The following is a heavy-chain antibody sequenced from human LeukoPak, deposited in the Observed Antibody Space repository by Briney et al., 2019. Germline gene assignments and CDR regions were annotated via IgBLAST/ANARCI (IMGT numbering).Heavy chain of an antibody. Sequence: SETLSLTCNVSGDSIGRGVYYWGWIRQPPGKGREWIGNIFHTGSAYSKPSLQRRVPVSIYRSRCRFVLKVSSVTAADPAIFYCARKVSSKASSDRFDTWGQGALVTVSS. CDR1: GDSIGRGVYY. CDR2: IFHTGSA. J-gene: IGHJ5*02. V-gene: IGHV4-39*01. D-gene: IGHD2-2*01. CDR3: ARKVSSKASSDRFDT.